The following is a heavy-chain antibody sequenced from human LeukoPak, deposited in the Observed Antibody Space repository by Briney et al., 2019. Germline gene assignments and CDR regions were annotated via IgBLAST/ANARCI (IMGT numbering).Heavy chain of an antibody. CDR2: IYYSGST. J-gene: IGHJ6*03. CDR1: GGSISSYY. D-gene: IGHD1-26*01. V-gene: IGHV4-59*01. Sequence: SETLSLTCTVSGGSISSYYWSWIRQPPGKGLEWIGYIYYSGSTNYNPSLKSRVTISVDASKNQFSLKLSSVTAADTAVYYCARTISGSYHYYYYYMDVWGKGTTVTISS. CDR3: ARTISGSYHYYYYYMDV.